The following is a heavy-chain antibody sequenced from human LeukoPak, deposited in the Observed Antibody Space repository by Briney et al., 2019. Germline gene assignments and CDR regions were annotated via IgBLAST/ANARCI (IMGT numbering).Heavy chain of an antibody. D-gene: IGHD3-22*01. CDR3: AREPHYYDSSGYCDY. CDR2: IYYSGST. Sequence: NPSETLSLTCTVSGGSISSYYWSWIRQPPGKGLEWIGYIYYSGSTNYNPSLKSRVTISVDTSKNQFSLKLSSVTAADTAVYYCAREPHYYDSSGYCDYWGQGTLVTVSS. J-gene: IGHJ4*02. V-gene: IGHV4-59*12. CDR1: GGSISSYY.